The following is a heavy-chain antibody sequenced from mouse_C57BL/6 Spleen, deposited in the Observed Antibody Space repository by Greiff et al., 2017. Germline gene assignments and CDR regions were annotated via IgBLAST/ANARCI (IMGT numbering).Heavy chain of an antibody. CDR1: GYSITSGYY. Sequence: EVKLQQSGPGLVKPSQSLSLTCSVTGYSITSGYYWNWIRQFPGNKLEWMGYISYDGSNNYNPSLKNRISITRDTSKNQFFLKLNSVTTEDTATYYCARGAYYRPWYFDVWGTGTTVTVSS. D-gene: IGHD2-12*01. V-gene: IGHV3-6*01. CDR3: ARGAYYRPWYFDV. J-gene: IGHJ1*03. CDR2: ISYDGSN.